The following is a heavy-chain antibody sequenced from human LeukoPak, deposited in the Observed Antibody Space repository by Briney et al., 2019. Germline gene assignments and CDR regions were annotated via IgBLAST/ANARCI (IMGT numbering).Heavy chain of an antibody. V-gene: IGHV3-23*01. Sequence: PGGSLRLSCAASGFTFSSYAMSGVRQAPGKGLEWGSAISGRGGSKYYADSVKGRFTISRDNSKNTLYLQMNSLRAEDTAVYYCAKGPDYDFWSGYSRGWFDPWGQGTLVTVSS. D-gene: IGHD3-3*01. CDR2: ISGRGGSK. CDR1: GFTFSSYA. CDR3: AKGPDYDFWSGYSRGWFDP. J-gene: IGHJ5*02.